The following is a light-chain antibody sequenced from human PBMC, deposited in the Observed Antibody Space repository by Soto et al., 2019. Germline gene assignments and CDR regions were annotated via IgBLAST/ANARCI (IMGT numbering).Light chain of an antibody. CDR1: SSNIGSNT. V-gene: IGLV1-44*01. J-gene: IGLJ2*01. CDR2: SNN. CDR3: AAWDDSLNGHVV. Sequence: VLTQPPSASGAPGQRVTISCSGSSSNIGSNTVNWYQQLPGTAPKLLIYSNNQRPSGVPDRFSGSKSGTAASLAISGLQSEDEADYYCAAWDDSLNGHVVFGGGTKLTVL.